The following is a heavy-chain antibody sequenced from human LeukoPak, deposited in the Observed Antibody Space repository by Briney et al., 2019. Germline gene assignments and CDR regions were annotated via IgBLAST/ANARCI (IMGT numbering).Heavy chain of an antibody. D-gene: IGHD3-10*01. J-gene: IGHJ3*02. CDR3: ATPGLGEAFDI. CDR2: IIPIFGTA. CDR1: GGTFSSYA. V-gene: IGHV1-69*06. Sequence: SVKVSCKASGGTFSSYAISWVRQAPGQGLEWMGGIIPIFGTANYAQKFQGRVTITADKSTSTAYMELSSLRSEDTAVYYCATPGLGEAFDIWGQGTMVTVSS.